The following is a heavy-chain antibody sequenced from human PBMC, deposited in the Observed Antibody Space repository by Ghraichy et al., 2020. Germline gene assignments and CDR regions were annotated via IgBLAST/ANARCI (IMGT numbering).Heavy chain of an antibody. J-gene: IGHJ4*02. Sequence: SETLSLTCTVSGGSISSYYWSWIRQPPGKGLEWIGYIYYSGSTNYNPSLKSRVTISVDTSKNQFSLKLSSVTAADTAVYYCARQFKYRGGYYFDYWGQGTLVTVSS. D-gene: IGHD3-10*01. CDR3: ARQFKYRGGYYFDY. CDR1: GGSISSYY. V-gene: IGHV4-59*01. CDR2: IYYSGST.